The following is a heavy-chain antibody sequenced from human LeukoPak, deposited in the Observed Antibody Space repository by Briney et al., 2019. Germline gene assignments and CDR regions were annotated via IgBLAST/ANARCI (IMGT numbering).Heavy chain of an antibody. D-gene: IGHD3-3*01. CDR2: IIPIFGTA. V-gene: IGHV1-69*05. CDR3: RFLEWSLQRFMDV. CDR1: GGTFSSYA. Sequence: ASVKVSCKASGGTFSSYAISWGRQAPGQGLEWMGGIIPIFGTANYAQKFQGRVTITTDESTSTAYMELSSLRSEDTAVYYCRFLEWSLQRFMDVWGKGTTVTVSS. J-gene: IGHJ6*03.